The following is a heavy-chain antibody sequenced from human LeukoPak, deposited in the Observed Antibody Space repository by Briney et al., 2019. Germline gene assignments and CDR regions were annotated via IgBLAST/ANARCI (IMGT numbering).Heavy chain of an antibody. CDR3: ASVNDYGDPLPRYMDV. J-gene: IGHJ6*03. V-gene: IGHV4-4*02. CDR2: IYHSGST. CDR1: GGSISSSNW. D-gene: IGHD4-17*01. Sequence: PSGTLSLTCAVSGGSISSSNWWSWVRQPPGKGREWIGEIYHSGSTNYNPSLKSRVTISVDKSKNQFSLKLSSVTAADTAVYYCASVNDYGDPLPRYMDVWGKGTAVTVSS.